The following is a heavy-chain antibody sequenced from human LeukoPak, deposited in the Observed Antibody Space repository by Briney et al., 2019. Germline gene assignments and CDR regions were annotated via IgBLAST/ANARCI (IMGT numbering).Heavy chain of an antibody. CDR3: AKDVRGGDRAIEPIDY. Sequence: GGSLRLSCAASGFTFSNAWMSWVRQAPGKGLEWVGRIKSKTDGGTTDYAAPVKGRFTISRDNSKNTLYLQMNSLRAEDTAVYYCAKDVRGGDRAIEPIDYWGQGTLVTVSS. CDR2: IKSKTDGGTT. CDR1: GFTFSNAW. V-gene: IGHV3-15*01. J-gene: IGHJ4*02. D-gene: IGHD5-18*01.